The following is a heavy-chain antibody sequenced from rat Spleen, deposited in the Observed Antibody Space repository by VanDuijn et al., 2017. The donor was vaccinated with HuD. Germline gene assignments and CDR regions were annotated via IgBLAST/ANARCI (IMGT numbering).Heavy chain of an antibody. V-gene: IGHV5-29*01. CDR3: ARGGHYYVMDA. Sequence: EVQLAESDGGLVQPGRSLKLSCAASGFTFSDYYMAWVRQAPTKGLEWVATISSEGRSSDYRDSVKGRFTIFRDSAKSTLYLQMDSLRSEDTATYYCARGGHYYVMDAWGQGASVTVSS. CDR1: GFTFSDYY. CDR2: ISSEGRSS. J-gene: IGHJ4*01.